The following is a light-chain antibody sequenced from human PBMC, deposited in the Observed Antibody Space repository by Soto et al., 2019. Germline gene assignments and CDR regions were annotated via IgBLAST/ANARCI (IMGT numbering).Light chain of an antibody. V-gene: IGLV2-14*01. CDR3: CSYTRTSNHYF. J-gene: IGLJ1*01. Sequence: SALTQPASVSGSPGQSITISCTGTSSDVGGYNDVYWYQQHPGTAPKLLIYDNSNRPSGVSNRFSGSKSGNTASLTISGLQAEDEAVYYCCSYTRTSNHYFFGSGTKVTVL. CDR1: SSDVGGYND. CDR2: DNS.